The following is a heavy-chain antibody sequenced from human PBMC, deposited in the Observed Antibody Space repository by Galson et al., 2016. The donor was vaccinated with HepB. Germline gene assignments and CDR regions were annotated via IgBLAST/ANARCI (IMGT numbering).Heavy chain of an antibody. V-gene: IGHV3-21*01. CDR2: ISSSSSYI. Sequence: SLRLSCAASGFTFSSYSMNWVRQAPGKGLEWVSSISSSSSYIYYDDSVKGRFTISRDNAKTSLYLQMNSLRAEDTAVYYCARGDIVRAIFDYWGQGTLVTVSS. CDR3: ARGDIVRAIFDY. D-gene: IGHD1-26*01. CDR1: GFTFSSYS. J-gene: IGHJ4*02.